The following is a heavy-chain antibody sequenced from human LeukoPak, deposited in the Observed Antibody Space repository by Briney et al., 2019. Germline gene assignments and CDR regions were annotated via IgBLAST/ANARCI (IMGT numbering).Heavy chain of an antibody. D-gene: IGHD3-3*01. J-gene: IGHJ4*02. CDR3: ARIQGGIEDDFWSGYYPDY. CDR2: MNPNSGNT. Sequence: GASVKVSCKASGYTFTSYDINWVRQATGQGLEWMGWMNPNSGNTGYAQKFQGRVTITRNTSISTAYMELSSLRSEDTAVYYCARIQGGIEDDFWSGYYPDYWGQGTLVTVSS. V-gene: IGHV1-8*03. CDR1: GYTFTSYD.